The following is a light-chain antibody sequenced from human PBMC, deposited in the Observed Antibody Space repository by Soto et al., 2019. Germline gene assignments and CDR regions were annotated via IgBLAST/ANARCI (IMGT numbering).Light chain of an antibody. CDR2: GAS. J-gene: IGKJ1*01. CDR1: QSVSSSY. CDR3: QKYNDRPRT. Sequence: DIVLTQSPGTLSLSPGDSATLSCRASQSVSSSYLAWYQQKPGQAPRLLIYGASSRATGIPDRFSGSGSGTDLNLTISRLEPEDFAVYYCQKYNDRPRTCGQGTKVDIK. V-gene: IGKV3-20*01.